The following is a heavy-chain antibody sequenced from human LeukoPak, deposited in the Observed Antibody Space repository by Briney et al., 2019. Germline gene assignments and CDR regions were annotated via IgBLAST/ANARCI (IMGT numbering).Heavy chain of an antibody. CDR2: IDPSDSYT. J-gene: IGHJ4*02. CDR3: ARQTRSGWSMEYNFDY. CDR1: GYRFTSYW. D-gene: IGHD6-19*01. V-gene: IGHV5-10-1*01. Sequence: GESLRISCKGPGYRFTSYWITWVRPMPAKGLEWMGRIDPSDSYTNYSPSFQGHVTFSADKSISTAYLQWTSLKASDTAMYYCARQTRSGWSMEYNFDYWGQGTLVTVSS.